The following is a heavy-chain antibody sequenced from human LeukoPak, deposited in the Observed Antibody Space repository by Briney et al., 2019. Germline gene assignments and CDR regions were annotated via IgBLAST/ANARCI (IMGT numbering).Heavy chain of an antibody. CDR3: ARVSMGALDI. CDR1: GYTFTSYA. CDR2: INVGNGNT. D-gene: IGHD2/OR15-2a*01. V-gene: IGHV1-3*01. Sequence: ASVTVSCKASGYTFTSYAIHWVRQAPGQRLEWMGRINVGNGNTKYLQKFQGRVTITRDTSASTVYMELSSLRSEDTAVYYCARVSMGALDIWGQGTMVTVSS. J-gene: IGHJ3*02.